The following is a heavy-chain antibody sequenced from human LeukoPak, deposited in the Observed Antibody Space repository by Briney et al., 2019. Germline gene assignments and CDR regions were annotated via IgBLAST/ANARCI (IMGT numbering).Heavy chain of an antibody. CDR3: ARLIAIPVEGFDY. CDR2: IYHSGST. D-gene: IGHD2-21*01. V-gene: IGHV4-38-2*01. J-gene: IGHJ4*02. Sequence: PSETLSLTCAVSGYSISSGYYWGWIRQPPGKGLEWIGSIYHSGSTYYNPSLKSRVTISVDTSKNQFSLKLSSVTAADTAVYYCARLIAIPVEGFDYWGQGTLVTASS. CDR1: GYSISSGYY.